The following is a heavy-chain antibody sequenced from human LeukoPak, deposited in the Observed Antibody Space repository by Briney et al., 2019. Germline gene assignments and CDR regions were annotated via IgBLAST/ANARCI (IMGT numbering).Heavy chain of an antibody. D-gene: IGHD3-22*01. Sequence: SETLSLTCAASGDSFIGYFWTWIRQAPGKGLEWIGDINHSGRTNYNPSLQRRVSISVDTSKNQFSLNVTSVTGADTAVYYCARLNYDSGGYFCDYWGQGTLVTVSS. CDR1: GDSFIGYF. J-gene: IGHJ4*02. CDR3: ARLNYDSGGYFCDY. V-gene: IGHV4-34*01. CDR2: INHSGRT.